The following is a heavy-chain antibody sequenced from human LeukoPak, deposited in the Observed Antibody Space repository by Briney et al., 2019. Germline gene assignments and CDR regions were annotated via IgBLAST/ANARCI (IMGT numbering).Heavy chain of an antibody. V-gene: IGHV3-23*01. CDR3: AKRPYTNTVGWFDP. CDR1: GFTFSNYA. CDR2: INGRGDDT. J-gene: IGHJ5*02. D-gene: IGHD1-14*01. Sequence: PGGSLRLSCAASGFTFSNYALTWVRQAPGKGLEWVSSINGRGDDTHYGDSVKGRFTISRDNSKNTLFLQINSLRAEDTAVYYCAKRPYTNTVGWFDPWGQGTLVTVSS.